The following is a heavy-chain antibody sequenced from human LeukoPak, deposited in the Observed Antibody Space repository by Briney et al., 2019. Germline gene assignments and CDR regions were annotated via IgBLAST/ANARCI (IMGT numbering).Heavy chain of an antibody. D-gene: IGHD2-15*01. CDR1: GYTFTSFG. Sequence: GASVKVSCKASGYTFTSFGISWVRRAPGQGLEWMGWISAFNGNTDFAQNLQDRITMTIDISTNTAYMELRSLRSDDAAVYFCARDGGWLDPWGQGTLVTVSS. CDR3: ARDGGWLDP. CDR2: ISAFNGNT. V-gene: IGHV1-18*01. J-gene: IGHJ5*02.